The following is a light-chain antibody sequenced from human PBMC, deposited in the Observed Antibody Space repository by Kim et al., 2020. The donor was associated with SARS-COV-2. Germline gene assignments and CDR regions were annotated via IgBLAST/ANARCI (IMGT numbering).Light chain of an antibody. CDR2: KAS. J-gene: IGKJ1*01. CDR1: QSISTW. V-gene: IGKV1-5*03. CDR3: QQYDTYPWT. Sequence: ASAGDRITITCRASQSISTWLAWYQQKPGKAPKLLIYKASSLQSGVPSRFSGSGSGADFILTVSSLQPDDFATYYCQQYDTYPWTFGQGTKLEI.